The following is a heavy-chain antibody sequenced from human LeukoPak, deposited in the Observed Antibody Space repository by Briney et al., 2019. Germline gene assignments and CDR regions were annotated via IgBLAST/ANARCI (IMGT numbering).Heavy chain of an antibody. D-gene: IGHD2-21*02. CDR2: TYYSGNT. J-gene: IGHJ4*02. CDR1: GASISDYY. CDR3: AREKIDGDNRGIFDY. Sequence: SETLSLTCTVSGASISDYYWSWIRQPPGKGLEWIGYTYYSGNTNYNPSLKSRATMSVDTSKSQFSLKLTSVTAADTAVFYCAREKIDGDNRGIFDYWGQGTLVTVSS. V-gene: IGHV4-59*12.